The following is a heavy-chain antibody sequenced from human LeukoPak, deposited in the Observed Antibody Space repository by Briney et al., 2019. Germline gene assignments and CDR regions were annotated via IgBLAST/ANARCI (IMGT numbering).Heavy chain of an antibody. Sequence: GRSLRLSCAASGFTLSSYGMHWVRQAPGKVLEWVAVISYDGSNKYYADSVKGRFTISRDNSKNTLYLQMNSLRAEDTAVYYCAKKGRELPYYYYYYMDVWGKGTTVTVSS. CDR1: GFTLSSYG. CDR2: ISYDGSNK. D-gene: IGHD1-26*01. V-gene: IGHV3-30*18. CDR3: AKKGRELPYYYYYYMDV. J-gene: IGHJ6*03.